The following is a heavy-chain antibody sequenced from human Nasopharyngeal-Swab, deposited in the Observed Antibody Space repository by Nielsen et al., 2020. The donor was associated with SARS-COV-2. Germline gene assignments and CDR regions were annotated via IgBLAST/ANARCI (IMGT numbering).Heavy chain of an antibody. V-gene: IGHV4-39*01. Sequence: SETLSLTCTVSGDSISSSDHYWGWIRQPPGKGLEWIGSIYYSGSTYYNPSLKSRVTISGDTSKKQFSLNLSSVTVADTAVYYCARTPLNTVPTIHYDYYFDYWGQGTLVTVSS. CDR3: ARTPLNTVPTIHYDYYFDY. J-gene: IGHJ4*02. CDR2: IYYSGST. D-gene: IGHD5-12*01. CDR1: GDSISSSDHY.